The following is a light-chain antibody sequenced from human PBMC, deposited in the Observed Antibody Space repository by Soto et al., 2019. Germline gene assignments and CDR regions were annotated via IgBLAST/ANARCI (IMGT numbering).Light chain of an antibody. CDR1: KLGDKY. V-gene: IGLV3-1*01. J-gene: IGLJ2*01. Sequence: SYELTQPPSVSVSPGQTASITCSGDKLGDKYVCWYQQKPGQSPVLVIYQDTKRPSGIPERFSGANSGNTATLTVSGTQAMDEADYYCQAWDSSTVVFGGGTKLTVL. CDR3: QAWDSSTVV. CDR2: QDT.